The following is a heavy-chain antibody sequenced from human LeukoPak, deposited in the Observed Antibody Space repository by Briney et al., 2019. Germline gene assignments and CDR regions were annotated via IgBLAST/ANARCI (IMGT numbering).Heavy chain of an antibody. Sequence: GGSLRLSCAASGFNFDDYGMSWFRQAPGKGLEWVSGINWNGGGTGYADSVKGRFTISRENAKNSLYLQTNSLKAEDTALYYCARGPLQTIPTSKIVVYYYPFDYWGQGTLVTVSS. D-gene: IGHD3-22*01. J-gene: IGHJ4*02. V-gene: IGHV3-20*04. CDR3: ARGPLQTIPTSKIVVYYYPFDY. CDR1: GFNFDDYG. CDR2: INWNGGGT.